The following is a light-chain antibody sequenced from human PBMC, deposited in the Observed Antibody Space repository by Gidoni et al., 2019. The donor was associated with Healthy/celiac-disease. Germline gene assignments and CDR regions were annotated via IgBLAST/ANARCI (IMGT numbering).Light chain of an antibody. Sequence: QSALTPPAPVSGSPGQSITLSCTGTSSDVGGYNYVSWYQQHPGKAPKLMIYEVSNRPSGVSNRFSGSKSGNTASLTISGLQAEDEADYYCSSYTSSSPLYVFGTGTKVTVL. V-gene: IGLV2-14*01. CDR3: SSYTSSSPLYV. CDR1: SSDVGGYNY. J-gene: IGLJ1*01. CDR2: EVS.